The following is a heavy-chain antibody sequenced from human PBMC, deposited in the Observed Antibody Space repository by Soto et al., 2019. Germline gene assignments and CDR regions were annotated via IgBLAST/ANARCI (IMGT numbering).Heavy chain of an antibody. D-gene: IGHD6-13*01. CDR3: ARGTTIAAAGTEESDYYYYGMDV. Sequence: SETLSLTCAVYGGSFSGYYWSWIRQPPGKGLEWIGEINHSGSTNYNPSLKSRVTISVDTSKNQFSLKLSSVTAADTAVYYCARGTTIAAAGTEESDYYYYGMDVWGQGTTVT. V-gene: IGHV4-34*01. J-gene: IGHJ6*02. CDR1: GGSFSGYY. CDR2: INHSGST.